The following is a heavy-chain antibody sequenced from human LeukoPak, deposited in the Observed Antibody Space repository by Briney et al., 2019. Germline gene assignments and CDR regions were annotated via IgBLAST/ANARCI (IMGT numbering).Heavy chain of an antibody. V-gene: IGHV3-43*01. CDR3: AKAAGRGGNTRYYFDY. D-gene: IGHD3-16*01. J-gene: IGHJ4*02. CDR1: GFTFDDYT. CDR2: ISWDGGST. Sequence: GGSLRLSCAASGFTFDDYTMHWVRQAPGNRLEWVSLISWDGGSTYYADSVKGRFTISRDNSKNSLYLQMNSLRTEDTALYYCAKAAGRGGNTRYYFDYWGQGTLVTVSS.